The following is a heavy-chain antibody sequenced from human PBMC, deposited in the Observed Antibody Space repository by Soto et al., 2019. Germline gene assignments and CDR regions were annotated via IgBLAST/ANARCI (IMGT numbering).Heavy chain of an antibody. CDR2: ISGSGGST. J-gene: IGHJ5*02. CDR1: GFTFSSFA. Sequence: EVQLLESGGGLAQPGGSLRLSCAASGFTFSSFAMSWVRQAPGKGLEWVSGISGSGGSTYHADSVKGRFTISRDNSKNTLYLQMNRLRAEDTAVYYCAKLDLGYCSSTSCRAFDPWGQGTLVTVSS. CDR3: AKLDLGYCSSTSCRAFDP. D-gene: IGHD2-2*01. V-gene: IGHV3-23*01.